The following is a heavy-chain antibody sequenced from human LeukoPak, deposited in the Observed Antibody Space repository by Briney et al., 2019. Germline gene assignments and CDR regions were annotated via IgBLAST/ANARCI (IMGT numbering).Heavy chain of an antibody. CDR3: ASHAAYTSDWRARTFDY. J-gene: IGHJ4*02. Sequence: GGSLRLSCEATGFIFGDYWMAWVRQAPGKGLEWVANIKEDGSDKNYVESMKGRFIISRDNAKNSVYLQMNSLRVEDTAIYYCASHAAYTSDWRARTFDYWGQGTLVTVSS. CDR1: GFIFGDYW. CDR2: IKEDGSDK. V-gene: IGHV3-7*03. D-gene: IGHD6-19*01.